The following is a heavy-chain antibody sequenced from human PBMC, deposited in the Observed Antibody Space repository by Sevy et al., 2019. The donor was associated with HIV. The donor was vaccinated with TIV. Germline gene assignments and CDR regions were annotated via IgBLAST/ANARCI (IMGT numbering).Heavy chain of an antibody. CDR3: ARGSYSSSWYYCYGMDV. D-gene: IGHD6-13*01. Sequence: QSQTLSLTCAISGDSVSSNSAAWNWIRQSPSRALEWLGRTYYRSKWYNDYAVSVKSRITINPDTSKNQFSLQLNVVTPEDTAVYYCARGSYSSSWYYCYGMDVWGQGTTVTVSS. CDR2: TYYRSKWYN. CDR1: GDSVSSNSAA. V-gene: IGHV6-1*01. J-gene: IGHJ6*02.